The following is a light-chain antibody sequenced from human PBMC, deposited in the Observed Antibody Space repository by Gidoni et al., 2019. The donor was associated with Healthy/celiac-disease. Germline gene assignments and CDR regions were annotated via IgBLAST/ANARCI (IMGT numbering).Light chain of an antibody. J-gene: IGKJ2*01. Sequence: DIQMTQSPSTLSASVGARVTITCRASQSISSWLAWYQQKPGKAPKLLIYKASSLESGVPSRFSGSGSVTEFTLTISSLQPDDFATYYCQQYNSYLYTFGQGTKLEIK. CDR1: QSISSW. V-gene: IGKV1-5*03. CDR2: KAS. CDR3: QQYNSYLYT.